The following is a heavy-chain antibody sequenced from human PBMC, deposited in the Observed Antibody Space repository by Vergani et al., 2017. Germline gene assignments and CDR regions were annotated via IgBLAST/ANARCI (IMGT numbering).Heavy chain of an antibody. CDR3: ARDHAAAGTDH. J-gene: IGHJ4*02. V-gene: IGHV3-9*01. CDR2: IDRNYGVK. D-gene: IGHD6-13*01. Sequence: VEAGGGLVQPGGSLRLSCTASGFTFQAFAFHWVRQVSGRGLEWVSGIDRNYGVKNGNSFEGRFSISRDNAKNSLYLQMNSLRAEDTAVYYCARDHAAAGTDHWGQGTLVTVSS. CDR1: GFTFQAFA.